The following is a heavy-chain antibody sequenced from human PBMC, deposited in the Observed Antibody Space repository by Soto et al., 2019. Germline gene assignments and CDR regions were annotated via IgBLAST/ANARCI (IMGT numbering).Heavy chain of an antibody. CDR3: ARGYSPMAAGIAVAVSLIWFDP. CDR1: GGTFSSYA. J-gene: IGHJ5*02. Sequence: QVQLVQSGAEVKKPGSSVKVSCKASGGTFSSYAISWVRQAPGQGLEWMGGIIPIFGTANYAQKFQGRVTITADESTSTAYMELSSLRSEDTAVYYCARGYSPMAAGIAVAVSLIWFDPWGQGTLVTVSS. CDR2: IIPIFGTA. D-gene: IGHD6-19*01. V-gene: IGHV1-69*01.